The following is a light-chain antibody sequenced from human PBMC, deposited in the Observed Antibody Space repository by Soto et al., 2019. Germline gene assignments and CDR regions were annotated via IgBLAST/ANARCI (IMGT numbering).Light chain of an antibody. CDR2: EVS. V-gene: IGLV2-8*01. J-gene: IGLJ3*02. Sequence: QSVLTQPPSASGSPGQSVTISCTGTSSDVGAYKYVSWYQQHPGKAPKLMIYEVSKRPSGVPDRFSGSKSGNTASLIVSGLQAEDEADYYCSSYAGSNNWVFGGGTKVTVL. CDR1: SSDVGAYKY. CDR3: SSYAGSNNWV.